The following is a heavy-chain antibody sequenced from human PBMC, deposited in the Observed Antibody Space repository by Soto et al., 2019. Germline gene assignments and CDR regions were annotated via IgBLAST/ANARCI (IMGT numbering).Heavy chain of an antibody. CDR1: GFTFSSYA. D-gene: IGHD3-9*01. V-gene: IGHV3-23*01. J-gene: IGHJ4*02. Sequence: EVQLLESGGGLVQPGGSLRLSCAASGFTFSSYAMSWVRQAPGKGLEWVSAISGSGGSTYYADSVKGRFTISRDNSKNTLYLQMNSLRAEDTAVYYWAKVGSGRYFRGGDYWGQGTLVTVSS. CDR3: AKVGSGRYFRGGDY. CDR2: ISGSGGST.